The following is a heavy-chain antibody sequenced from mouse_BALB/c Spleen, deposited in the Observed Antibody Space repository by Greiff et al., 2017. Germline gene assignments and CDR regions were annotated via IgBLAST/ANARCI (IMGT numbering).Heavy chain of an antibody. Sequence: VQLQQPGAELVMPGASVKMSCKASGYTFTDYWMHWVKQRPGQGLEWIGAIDTSDSYTSYNQKFKGKATLTVDESSSTAYMQLSSLTSEDSAVYYCARTKGITTAKGAMDYWGQGTSVTVSS. J-gene: IGHJ4*01. CDR2: IDTSDSYT. CDR3: ARTKGITTAKGAMDY. CDR1: GYTFTDYW. D-gene: IGHD1-2*01. V-gene: IGHV1-69*01.